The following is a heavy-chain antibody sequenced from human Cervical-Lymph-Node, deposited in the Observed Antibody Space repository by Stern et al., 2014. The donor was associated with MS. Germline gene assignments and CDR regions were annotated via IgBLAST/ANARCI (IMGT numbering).Heavy chain of an antibody. V-gene: IGHV3-72*01. CDR3: ARGYHSFDV. Sequence: VQLVQSGGGLVQPGGSLRLSCAASGFTSSDHYMDWVRQAPGKGLEWVGRTRNKANSYTTVYAASVTSRFAISRDDSENSVYLQMNSLKIEDTAVYYCARGYHSFDVWGQGTTVTVSS. D-gene: IGHD1-26*01. CDR1: GFTSSDHY. J-gene: IGHJ6*02. CDR2: TRNKANSYTT.